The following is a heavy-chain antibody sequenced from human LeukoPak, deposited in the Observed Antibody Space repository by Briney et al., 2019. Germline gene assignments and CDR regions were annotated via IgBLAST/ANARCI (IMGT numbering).Heavy chain of an antibody. D-gene: IGHD2-15*01. J-gene: IGHJ3*02. CDR1: GGSISPYY. V-gene: IGHV4-59*01. CDR2: IYYSGST. Sequence: SETLSLTCTVSGGSISPYYWSWIRQPPGKGLEWIGYIYYSGSTNYIPSLKRRVTISVDTSKNQFSLKLSTVTAADTAVDYCARTWGCCRGGSGYQYAFDIWGLGTMVTVSA. CDR3: ARTWGCCRGGSGYQYAFDI.